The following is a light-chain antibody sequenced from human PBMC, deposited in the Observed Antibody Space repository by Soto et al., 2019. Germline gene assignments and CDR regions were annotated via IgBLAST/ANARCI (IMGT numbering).Light chain of an antibody. J-gene: IGKJ1*01. V-gene: IGKV3-20*01. Sequence: EIVLTQSPGTLSFSAWDRATLSCMASQSVNSNFLAWYQQKPGQAPRLLIYGASSRATGIPDTFSGSGSGTDFTLTISRLEPEDFAVYYCQQYGSSPPWTFGQGTKVDIK. CDR2: GAS. CDR1: QSVNSNF. CDR3: QQYGSSPPWT.